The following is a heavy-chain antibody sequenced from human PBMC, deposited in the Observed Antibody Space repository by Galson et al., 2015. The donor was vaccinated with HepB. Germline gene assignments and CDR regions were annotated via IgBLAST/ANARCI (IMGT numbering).Heavy chain of an antibody. J-gene: IGHJ4*02. CDR3: ARDPILEWPNYYFDY. CDR2: ISSDGSNK. V-gene: IGHV3-30-3*01. D-gene: IGHD3-3*01. CDR1: GFTFSTYV. Sequence: SLRLSCAASGFTFSTYVMHWVRQAPGKGLEWVAVISSDGSNKYYADSVKGRITISRDNSKNTLYLQMNSLRAEDTAVYYCARDPILEWPNYYFDYWGQGTLVTVSS.